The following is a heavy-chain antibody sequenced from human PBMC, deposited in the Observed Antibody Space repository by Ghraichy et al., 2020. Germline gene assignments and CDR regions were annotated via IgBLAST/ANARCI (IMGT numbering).Heavy chain of an antibody. Sequence: GESLNISCAASGFTFSSYSMNWVRQAPGKGLEWVSSISSSSSYIYYADSVKGRFTISRDNAKNSLYLQMNSLRAEDTAVYYCASHYGVYYGSGSYYWFDPGAREPWSPSPQ. CDR1: GFTFSSYS. V-gene: IGHV3-21*01. CDR2: ISSSSSYI. CDR3: ASHYGVYYGSGSYYWFDP. J-gene: IGHJ5*02. D-gene: IGHD3-10*01.